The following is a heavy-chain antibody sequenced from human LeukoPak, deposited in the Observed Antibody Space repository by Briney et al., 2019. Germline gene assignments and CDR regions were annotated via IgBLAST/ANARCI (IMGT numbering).Heavy chain of an antibody. V-gene: IGHV3-21*01. CDR2: ISSTSSYI. CDR3: ARGPIGSNWFDP. J-gene: IGHJ5*02. D-gene: IGHD5/OR15-5a*01. Sequence: ETLSLTCTVSGYPISRDYCWGWIRQPPGEGLEWVSSISSTSSYIYYADSVKGRFTISRDNAKNSLYLQMNSLRAEDTAVYYCARGPIGSNWFDPWGQGTLVTVSS. CDR1: GYPISRDYC.